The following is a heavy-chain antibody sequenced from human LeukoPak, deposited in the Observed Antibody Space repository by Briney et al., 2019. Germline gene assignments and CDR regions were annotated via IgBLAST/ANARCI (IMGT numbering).Heavy chain of an antibody. D-gene: IGHD2-2*01. CDR3: VSFYETY. J-gene: IGHJ4*02. CDR1: GNYW. Sequence: GVSLRLSCAASGNYWMHWVRQAPGKGLVWVSHINGDGSWTTYADSVKGRFTISKDNAKNTVYLQMNNLRAEDTAVYYCVSFYETYWGRGTLVTVSS. CDR2: INGDGSWT. V-gene: IGHV3-74*01.